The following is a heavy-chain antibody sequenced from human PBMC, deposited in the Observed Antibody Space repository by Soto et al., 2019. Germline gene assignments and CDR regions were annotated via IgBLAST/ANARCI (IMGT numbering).Heavy chain of an antibody. J-gene: IGHJ4*02. CDR3: ASEYANSTEAFDF. CDR1: ESTVIDYG. V-gene: IGHV4-59*02. CDR2: IYYTGIT. Sequence: LVIQSLTSPVSESTVIDYGWSRVRKNPGKGLEWIGNIYYTGITTYNPSLKSRVTISLDTSRNQFSLKLSSVTAADTAVFYCASEYANSTEAFDFWGQGALVTFSS. D-gene: IGHD2-2*01.